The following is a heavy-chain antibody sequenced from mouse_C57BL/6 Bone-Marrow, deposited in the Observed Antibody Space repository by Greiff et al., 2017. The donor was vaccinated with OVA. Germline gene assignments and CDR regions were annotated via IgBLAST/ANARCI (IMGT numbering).Heavy chain of an antibody. J-gene: IGHJ4*01. CDR2: ISNGGGST. D-gene: IGHD2-4*01. V-gene: IGHV5-12*01. CDR3: ARPYYDYDGYAMDY. Sequence: EVMLVESGGGLVQPGGSLKLSCAASGFTFSDYYMYWVRQTPEKRLEWVAYISNGGGSTYYPDTVKGRFTISRDNAKNTLYLQMSRLKSEDTAMYYCARPYYDYDGYAMDYWGQGTSVTVSS. CDR1: GFTFSDYY.